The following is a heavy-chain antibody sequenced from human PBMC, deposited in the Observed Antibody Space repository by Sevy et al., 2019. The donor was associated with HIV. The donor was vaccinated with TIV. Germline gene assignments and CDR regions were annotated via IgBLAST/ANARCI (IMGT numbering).Heavy chain of an antibody. J-gene: IGHJ6*02. CDR2: MNPNSGNT. V-gene: IGHV1-8*01. D-gene: IGHD6-6*01. Sequence: ASVKVSCKASGYTFTSYDINWVRQATGQGLEWMGWMNPNSGNTGYAQKFQGRVTMTRNTSISTAYMELSILRTEDTAVYYCARQQLGPYYYYYYGMDVWGQGTTVTVSS. CDR1: GYTFTSYD. CDR3: ARQQLGPYYYYYYGMDV.